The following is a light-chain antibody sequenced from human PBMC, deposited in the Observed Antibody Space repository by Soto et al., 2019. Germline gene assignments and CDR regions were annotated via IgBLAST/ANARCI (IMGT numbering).Light chain of an antibody. CDR1: QTISSW. V-gene: IGKV1-5*03. J-gene: IGKJ1*01. CDR2: KAS. CDR3: QHYNSYSEA. Sequence: DIQMTQSPSTLSGSVGDRVTITCRANQTISSWLAWYQQKPGKAPKLLIYKASTLKSGVPSRFSGSGSGTEFTLTISSLQPDDFATYYYQHYNSYSEAFGQGTKVELK.